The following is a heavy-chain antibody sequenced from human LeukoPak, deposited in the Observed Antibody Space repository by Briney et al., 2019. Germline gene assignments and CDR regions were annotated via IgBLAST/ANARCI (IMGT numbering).Heavy chain of an antibody. CDR2: IIPILGIA. CDR1: GGTYSSYA. V-gene: IGHV1-69*04. J-gene: IGHJ4*02. D-gene: IGHD6-13*01. Sequence: SVKVSCKASGGTYSSYAISWVRQAPGQGLEWMGRIIPILGIANYAQKFQGRVTITADKSTSTAYMELSSLRSEDTAVYYCARTSYPYSSSWYDGGDYWGQGTLVTVST. CDR3: ARTSYPYSSSWYDGGDY.